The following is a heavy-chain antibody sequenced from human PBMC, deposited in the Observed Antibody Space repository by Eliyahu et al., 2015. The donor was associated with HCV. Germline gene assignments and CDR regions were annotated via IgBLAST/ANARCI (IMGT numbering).Heavy chain of an antibody. Sequence: QVQLVESGGGVVQPGRSLRLSCAASGFSFSXYGIHWVRQAPGKGLEWVAVITYDGSDKYYADFVKGRFTISRDNSKNTLYLQMNSLRAEDTAVYYCAKDPFEYSSSSHFDYWGQGTLVTVSS. V-gene: IGHV3-30*18. J-gene: IGHJ4*02. CDR1: GFSFSXYG. CDR3: AKDPFEYSSSSHFDY. CDR2: ITYDGSDK. D-gene: IGHD6-6*01.